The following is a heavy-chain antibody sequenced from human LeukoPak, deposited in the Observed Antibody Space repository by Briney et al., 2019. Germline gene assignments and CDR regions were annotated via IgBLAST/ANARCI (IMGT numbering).Heavy chain of an antibody. V-gene: IGHV4-34*01. CDR2: INHSGST. J-gene: IGHJ4*02. Sequence: SETLSLTCAVYGGSFSGYYWSWIRQPPGKGLEWIGEINHSGSTNYNPSLKSRVTISVDTFKNQFSLKLSSVTAADTAVYYCARRDFWSGYYPYYFDYWGQGTLVTVSS. D-gene: IGHD3-3*01. CDR3: ARRDFWSGYYPYYFDY. CDR1: GGSFSGYY.